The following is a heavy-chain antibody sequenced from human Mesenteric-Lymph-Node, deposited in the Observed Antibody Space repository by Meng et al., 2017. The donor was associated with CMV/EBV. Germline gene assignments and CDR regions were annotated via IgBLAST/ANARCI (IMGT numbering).Heavy chain of an antibody. J-gene: IGHJ4*02. CDR3: AKDLRDYYDSSGAFDC. D-gene: IGHD3-22*01. CDR1: GFRFNDYA. CDR2: ITWNSGST. V-gene: IGHV3-9*01. Sequence: GGSLRLSCAASGFRFNDYAMQWVRQVPGKGLEWVSGITWNSGSTGYADSVKGRFTISRDNAKNSLFLQMNNLRAEDTALYYCAKDLRDYYDSSGAFDCWGQGTLVTVSS.